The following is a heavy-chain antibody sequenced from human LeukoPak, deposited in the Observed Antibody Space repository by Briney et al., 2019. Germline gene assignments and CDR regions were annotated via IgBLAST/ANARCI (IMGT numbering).Heavy chain of an antibody. CDR1: GFTFSGYA. Sequence: GRSLRLSCAASGFTFSGYAMHWVRQAPGKGPEWVAVISYDGRTEYYADSVKGRFTISRDNSKNTAYLQMNSLRAEDTAVYYCAKRSEVVTAIPDSWGQGTLVTVSS. CDR2: ISYDGRTE. V-gene: IGHV3-30*18. D-gene: IGHD2-21*02. CDR3: AKRSEVVTAIPDS. J-gene: IGHJ5*01.